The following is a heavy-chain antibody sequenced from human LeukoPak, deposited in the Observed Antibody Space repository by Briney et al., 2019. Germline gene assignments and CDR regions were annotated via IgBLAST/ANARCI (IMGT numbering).Heavy chain of an antibody. CDR2: ISAYNGNT. CDR1: GYTFTSYG. D-gene: IGHD2-2*01. CDR3: ARRGGCISTSCNLDY. Sequence: ASVKVSCKASGYTFTSYGISWVRQAPGQGLEWMGWISAYNGNTNYAQKLQGRVTMTTDTSTSTAYMELRSLRSDDTAIYYCARRGGCISTSCNLDYWGQGTLVTVSS. J-gene: IGHJ4*02. V-gene: IGHV1-18*01.